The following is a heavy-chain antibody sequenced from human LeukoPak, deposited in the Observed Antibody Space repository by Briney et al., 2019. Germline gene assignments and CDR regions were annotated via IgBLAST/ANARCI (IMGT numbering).Heavy chain of an antibody. J-gene: IGHJ4*02. CDR1: GFTFSSYA. Sequence: GRSLRLSCAASGFTFSSYAMHWVRQAPGKGLEWVAVISYDGSNKYYADSVKGRFTISRDNSKNTLYLQMNSLRAEDTAVYYCARGDYYYDSSGYQDNWGQGTLVTVSS. CDR3: ARGDYYYDSSGYQDN. CDR2: ISYDGSNK. V-gene: IGHV3-30*04. D-gene: IGHD3-22*01.